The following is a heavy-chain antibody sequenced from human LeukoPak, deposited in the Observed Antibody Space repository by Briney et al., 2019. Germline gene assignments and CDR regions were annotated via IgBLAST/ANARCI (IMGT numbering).Heavy chain of an antibody. CDR2: IKSKTDGETT. CDR1: GLTFSNAW. CDR3: ITDPGEWEPI. V-gene: IGHV3-15*01. Sequence: GGSLRLSCVTSGLTFSNAWMSWVRQAPGKGLEWVGRIKSKTDGETTDYAAPVKGRFTISRDDSKNTLYLQMNRLKIEDTAVYYCITDPGEWEPIWGQGIMVTVSS. D-gene: IGHD1-26*01. J-gene: IGHJ3*02.